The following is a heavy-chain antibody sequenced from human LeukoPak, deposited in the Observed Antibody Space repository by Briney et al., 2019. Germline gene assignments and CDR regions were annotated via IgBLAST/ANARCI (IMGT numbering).Heavy chain of an antibody. CDR2: ISSSGSTI. CDR3: ARVGEPLSYYFDY. V-gene: IGHV3-11*04. J-gene: IGHJ4*02. CDR1: GFTFSDYY. Sequence: GGSLGLSYAASGFTFSDYYMSWIRQAPGKGLEWVSYISSSGSTIYYADSVKGRFTISRDNAKNSLHLQMNSLRAEDTAVYYCARVGEPLSYYFDYWGQGTLVTVSS. D-gene: IGHD6-6*01.